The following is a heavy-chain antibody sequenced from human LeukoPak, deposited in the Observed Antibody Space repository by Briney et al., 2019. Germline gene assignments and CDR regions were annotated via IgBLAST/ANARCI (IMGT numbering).Heavy chain of an antibody. CDR2: INAGNGNT. J-gene: IGHJ4*02. Sequence: GESLKISCKGSGYSFTSYWIGWVRQAPGQRLEWMGWINAGNGNTKYSQEFQGRVTITRDTSASTAYMELSSLRSEDMAVYYCAREYGDPGPFDYWGQGTLVTVSS. CDR3: AREYGDPGPFDY. V-gene: IGHV1-3*03. CDR1: GYSFTSYW. D-gene: IGHD4-17*01.